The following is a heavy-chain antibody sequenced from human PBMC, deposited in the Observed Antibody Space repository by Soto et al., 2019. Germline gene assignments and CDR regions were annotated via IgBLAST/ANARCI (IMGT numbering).Heavy chain of an antibody. CDR1: GFTFDDYG. V-gene: IGHV3-20*04. CDR2: INWNGGST. D-gene: IGHD3-22*01. J-gene: IGHJ4*02. Sequence: GSLRLSCAAPGFTFDDYGMSWVRQAPGKGLEWVSGINWNGGSTGYADSVKGRFTISRDNAKNSLYLQMNSLRAEDTALYYCARDNVPDYYDSSGYLDYWGQGTLVTVSS. CDR3: ARDNVPDYYDSSGYLDY.